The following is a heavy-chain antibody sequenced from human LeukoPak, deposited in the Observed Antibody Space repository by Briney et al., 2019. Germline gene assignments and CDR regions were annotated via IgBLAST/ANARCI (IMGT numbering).Heavy chain of an antibody. CDR1: GGSISSSSYY. D-gene: IGHD3-22*01. J-gene: IGHJ1*01. V-gene: IGHV4-39*01. CDR3: ARSPTQSGYESSEYFQH. CDR2: IYYSGST. Sequence: PSETLSLTCTVSGGSISSSSYYWGWIRQPPGKGLEWIGSIYYSGSTYYNPSLKSRVTISVDTSKNQFSLKLSSVTAADTAVYYCARSPTQSGYESSEYFQHWGQGTLVTVSS.